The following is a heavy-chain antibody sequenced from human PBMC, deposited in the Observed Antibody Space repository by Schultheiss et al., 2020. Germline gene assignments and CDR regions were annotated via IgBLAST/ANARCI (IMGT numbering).Heavy chain of an antibody. D-gene: IGHD1-26*01. CDR1: GGSFSGYY. CDR2: INHSGST. Sequence: SETLSLTCAVYGGSFSGYYWSWIRQPPGKGLEWIGEINHSGSTNYNPSLKSRVTISVDKSKNQFSLKLSSVTAADTAVYYCARQSGSWELRFDYWGQGTLVTVSA. CDR3: ARQSGSWELRFDY. V-gene: IGHV4-34*01. J-gene: IGHJ4*02.